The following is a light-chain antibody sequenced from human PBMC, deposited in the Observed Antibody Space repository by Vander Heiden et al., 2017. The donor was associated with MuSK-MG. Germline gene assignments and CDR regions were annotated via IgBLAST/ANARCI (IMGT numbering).Light chain of an antibody. J-gene: IGKJ4*01. V-gene: IGKV1-33*01. Sequence: DIQMTQSPSSLSASVGDRVTITCQASQDINNYLNWYQQRPGKAPKLLIYDASNLETGVPSRFSGSGSGTDFTFTISSLQPEDIATYYCQQDDYDQPTFGGGTKVEIK. CDR3: QQDDYDQPT. CDR1: QDINNY. CDR2: DAS.